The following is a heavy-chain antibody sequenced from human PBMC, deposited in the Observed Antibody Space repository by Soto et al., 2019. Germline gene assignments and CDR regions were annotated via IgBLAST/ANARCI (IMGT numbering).Heavy chain of an antibody. CDR3: ARQVVLLDATWFDP. CDR2: ISYDGSNK. D-gene: IGHD2-2*01. CDR1: GFTCSSYV. Sequence: QVQLVESGGGVVQPGRSLRLSCAASGFTCSSYVMYWVRQAPGKGLEWVALISYDGSNKYYADSVKDRFSISRDNSQNPLYLQMHTLRAEDTAVYYCARQVVLLDATWFDPWGQGTLVTVSS. V-gene: IGHV3-30-3*01. J-gene: IGHJ5*02.